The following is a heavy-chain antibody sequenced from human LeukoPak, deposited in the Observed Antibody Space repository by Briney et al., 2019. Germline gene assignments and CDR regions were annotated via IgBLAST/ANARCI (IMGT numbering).Heavy chain of an antibody. CDR1: GVSIKSYY. Sequence: PSETLSPTCSVSGVSIKSYYWNWVRQSPGRGLEWIGYMHHSGSSHYNPFLKSRVSISLDTSKNQFYLRVSSVTAADTAVYYCARGYGSSWSFDHWGQGTLATVSS. V-gene: IGHV4-59*01. CDR3: ARGYGSSWSFDH. D-gene: IGHD2-2*01. J-gene: IGHJ4*02. CDR2: MHHSGSS.